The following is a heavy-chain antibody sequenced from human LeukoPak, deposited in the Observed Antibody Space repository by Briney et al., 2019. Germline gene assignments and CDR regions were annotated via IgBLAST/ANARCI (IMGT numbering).Heavy chain of an antibody. J-gene: IGHJ4*02. Sequence: GGSLRLSCAASGFTFDDYGMSWVRQAPGKGLEWVSSISSSSSYIYYADSVKGRFTISRDNAKNSLYLQMNSLRAEDTAVYYCARDQAVADDYWGQGTLVTVSS. CDR2: ISSSSSYI. D-gene: IGHD6-19*01. CDR1: GFTFDDYG. CDR3: ARDQAVADDY. V-gene: IGHV3-21*01.